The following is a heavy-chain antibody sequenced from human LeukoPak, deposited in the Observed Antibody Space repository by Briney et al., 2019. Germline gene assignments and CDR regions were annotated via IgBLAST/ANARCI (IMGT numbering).Heavy chain of an antibody. CDR1: GFTFSSYA. CDR3: ARDEGTVLRGYFQH. D-gene: IGHD3-16*01. Sequence: GGSLRLSCAASGFTFSSYAMHWVRQAPGKGLEWVAVISYDGSNKYYADSVKGRFTISRDNSKNTLYLQMNSLRAEDTAVYYCARDEGTVLRGYFQHWGQAPWSPSPQ. J-gene: IGHJ1*01. V-gene: IGHV3-30-3*01. CDR2: ISYDGSNK.